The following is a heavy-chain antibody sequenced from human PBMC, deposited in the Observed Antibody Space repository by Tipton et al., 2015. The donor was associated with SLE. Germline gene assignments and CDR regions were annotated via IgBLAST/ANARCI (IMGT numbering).Heavy chain of an antibody. CDR1: GGSISSGDYY. CDR3: ARLTLGGGNSGWYFDL. CDR2: IYYSGST. D-gene: IGHD4-23*01. Sequence: TLSLTCTVSGGSISSGDYYWSWIRQPPGKGLEWIGYIYYSGSTYYNPSLKSRVTISVDTSKNQFSLKLSSVTAADTAVYYCARLTLGGGNSGWYFDLWGRGTLVTVSS. J-gene: IGHJ2*01. V-gene: IGHV4-30-4*01.